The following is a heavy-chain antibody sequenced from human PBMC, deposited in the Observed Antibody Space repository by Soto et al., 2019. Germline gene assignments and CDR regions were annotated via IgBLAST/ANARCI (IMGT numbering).Heavy chain of an antibody. CDR3: ARDHKWDGMDV. D-gene: IGHD1-26*01. Sequence: SETLSLTCAVYGGSVNGYYWNWIRQPPGKGLEWIGDINYSGGTHYNPSLKSRVIMSVDTSKNQFSLKLSSVTAADTAVYYCARDHKWDGMDVWGQGTTVTVSS. CDR2: INYSGGT. V-gene: IGHV4-34*09. CDR1: GGSVNGYY. J-gene: IGHJ6*02.